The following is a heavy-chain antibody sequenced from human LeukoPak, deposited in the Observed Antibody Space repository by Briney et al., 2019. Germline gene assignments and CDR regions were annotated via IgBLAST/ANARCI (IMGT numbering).Heavy chain of an antibody. CDR2: MNPNSGNT. CDR3: ARGPLVRLPSSFDP. Sequence: ASVKVSCKASGYTFTSYDINWVRQATGQGLEWMGWMNPNSGNTGSAQRFQGRVTTTRDTSRSTAYMELRSLTSEDTAVYYCARGPLVRLPSSFDPWGQGTLVTVSS. D-gene: IGHD3-16*02. CDR1: GYTFTSYD. V-gene: IGHV1-8*01. J-gene: IGHJ5*02.